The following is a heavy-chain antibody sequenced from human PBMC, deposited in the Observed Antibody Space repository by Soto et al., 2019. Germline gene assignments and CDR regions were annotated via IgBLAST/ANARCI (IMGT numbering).Heavy chain of an antibody. CDR1: VFTFRTYG. D-gene: IGHD1-26*01. J-gene: IGHJ3*02. V-gene: IGHV3-30*02. Sequence: PWGSLRLSGAAAVFTFRTYGMRWVRQAKGKGLDVVEVSGHDRINTFYADAVKGGFTISIDDSKNTGWLQMNSRRAEDTSGDYFAKEFQWALHAFDIWGQRTMVTVSS. CDR2: SGHDRINT. CDR3: AKEFQWALHAFDI.